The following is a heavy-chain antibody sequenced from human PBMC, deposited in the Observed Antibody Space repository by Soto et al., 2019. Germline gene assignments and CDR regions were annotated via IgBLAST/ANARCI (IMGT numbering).Heavy chain of an antibody. CDR3: ARAMTTVTPLSRTISYYYGMDV. D-gene: IGHD4-17*01. CDR2: INPNSGGT. Sequence: ASVKVSCKASGGTFSSYAISWVRQAPGQGLEWMGWINPNSGGTNYAQKFQGWVTMTRDTSISTAYMELSRLRSDDTAVYYCARAMTTVTPLSRTISYYYGMDVWGQGTTVTVSS. J-gene: IGHJ6*02. V-gene: IGHV1-2*04. CDR1: GGTFSSYA.